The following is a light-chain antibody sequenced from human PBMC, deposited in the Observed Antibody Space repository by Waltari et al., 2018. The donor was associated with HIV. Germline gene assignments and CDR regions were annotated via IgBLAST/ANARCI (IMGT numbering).Light chain of an antibody. J-gene: IGLJ2*01. CDR3: QSYDSSLSAYVV. V-gene: IGLV1-40*01. Sequence: QSVLTPPPSVSGAPGQRVTISCTGTSSNLAAGYDVHWYQQLPGTAPKLLIYANIHRPSGVPDRFSVSKSATSASLAITGLQAEDEADYFCQSYDSSLSAYVVFGGGTKLTVL. CDR2: ANI. CDR1: SSNLAAGYD.